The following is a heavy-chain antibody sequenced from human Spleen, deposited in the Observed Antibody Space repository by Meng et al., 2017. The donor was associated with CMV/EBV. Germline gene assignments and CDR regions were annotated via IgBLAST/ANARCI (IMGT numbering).Heavy chain of an antibody. CDR3: ARERRGGVDGYL. CDR1: GFTFSSYW. D-gene: IGHD5-24*01. J-gene: IGHJ5*02. V-gene: IGHV3-74*01. Sequence: EVQLVESGGVLVQPGGSLRLSCAASGFTFSSYWMHWVRQAPGKGLVWVSRINSDGSSTSYADSVKGRFTISRDNAKNTLYLQMNSLRAEDTAVYYCARERRGGVDGYLWGQGTLGTVSS. CDR2: INSDGSST.